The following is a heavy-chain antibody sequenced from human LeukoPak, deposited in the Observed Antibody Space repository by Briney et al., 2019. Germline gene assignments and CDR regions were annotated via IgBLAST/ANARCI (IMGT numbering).Heavy chain of an antibody. D-gene: IGHD2-2*01. J-gene: IGHJ4*02. CDR1: GGSISSYY. Sequence: SETLSLTCTVSGGSISSYYWSWIRQPPGKGLEWIGSIYYSGITYYNPSLRSRVTISVDTSKNQFSLKLSSVTATDTAVYYCHFKYCSSSTCFYYFDYWGQGTLVTVSS. CDR2: IYYSGIT. V-gene: IGHV4-59*05. CDR3: HFKYCSSSTCFYYFDY.